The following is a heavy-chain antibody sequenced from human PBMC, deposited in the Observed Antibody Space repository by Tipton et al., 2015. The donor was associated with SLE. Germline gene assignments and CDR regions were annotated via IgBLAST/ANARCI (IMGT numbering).Heavy chain of an antibody. V-gene: IGHV4-39*07. Sequence: TLSLTCTVSGGSISSSSYYWGWIRQPPGKGLEWIGSIYYSGGTYYNPSLKSRVTISVDTSKNQFSLKLSSVTAADTAVYYCARTPYYDSSARYFDYWGQGTLVTVSS. CDR2: IYYSGGT. CDR1: GGSISSSSYY. D-gene: IGHD3-22*01. CDR3: ARTPYYDSSARYFDY. J-gene: IGHJ4*02.